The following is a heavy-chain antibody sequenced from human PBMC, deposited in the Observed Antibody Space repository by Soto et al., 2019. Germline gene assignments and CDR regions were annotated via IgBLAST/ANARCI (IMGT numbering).Heavy chain of an antibody. CDR3: SRYSYGLFDY. CDR1: GGSISSYY. D-gene: IGHD5-18*01. J-gene: IGHJ4*02. CDR2: IYYSGST. V-gene: IGHV4-59*01. Sequence: SETLSLTCTVSGGSISSYYWTWIRQPPGKGLEWIGYIYYSGSTNYNPSLKSRVTISVDTSKNQFSLKLSSVTAADTAVYYCSRYSYGLFDYWGQGTLVTVSS.